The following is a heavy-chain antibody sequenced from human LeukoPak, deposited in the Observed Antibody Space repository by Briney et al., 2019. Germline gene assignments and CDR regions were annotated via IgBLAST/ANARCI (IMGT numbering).Heavy chain of an antibody. Sequence: SQTLSLTCTVSGGSISSGSYYWSWIRQPAGKGLEWIGRIYTSGSTNYNPSLKSRVTISVDTSKNQFSLKLSSVTAADTAVYYCARAVGYCSGGSCYSYYYYYMDVWGNGTTVTVSS. D-gene: IGHD2-15*01. J-gene: IGHJ6*03. V-gene: IGHV4-61*02. CDR3: ARAVGYCSGGSCYSYYYYYMDV. CDR2: IYTSGST. CDR1: GGSISSGSYY.